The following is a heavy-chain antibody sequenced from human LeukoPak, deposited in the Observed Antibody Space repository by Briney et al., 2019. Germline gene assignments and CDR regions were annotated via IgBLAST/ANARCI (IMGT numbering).Heavy chain of an antibody. V-gene: IGHV1-46*01. CDR1: GYTFTSYS. J-gene: IGHJ5*02. CDR2: ITPSGGST. D-gene: IGHD4-11*01. CDR3: ARGGVTTDWLDP. Sequence: ASVKVSCKASGYTFTSYSMHWVRQAPGQGLEWMGIITPSGGSTSYAQKFQGRVTITRDTSTSTVYMELSSLRSEDTAVYYCARGGVTTDWLDPWGQGTLVTVSS.